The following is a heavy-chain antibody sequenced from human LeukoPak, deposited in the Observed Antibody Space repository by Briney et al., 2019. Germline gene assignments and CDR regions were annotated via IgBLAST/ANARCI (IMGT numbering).Heavy chain of an antibody. CDR2: ISASGDST. V-gene: IGHV3-23*01. CDR1: GFTFSSYA. Sequence: GGSLRLSCAASGFTFSSYAMSWVRQAPGKGLEWVSAISASGDSTYYADSVKGRFTISRDNSKNTLYLQMNSLRAEDTAVYYCARAGNVLLWFGELLPFDYWGQGTLVTVSS. CDR3: ARAGNVLLWFGELLPFDY. D-gene: IGHD3-10*01. J-gene: IGHJ4*02.